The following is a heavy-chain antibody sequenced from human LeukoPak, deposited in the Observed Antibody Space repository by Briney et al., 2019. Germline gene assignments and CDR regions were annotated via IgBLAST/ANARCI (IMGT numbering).Heavy chain of an antibody. CDR1: GGSISSYY. J-gene: IGHJ4*02. V-gene: IGHV4-59*01. D-gene: IGHD1-26*01. Sequence: SETLSLTCTVSGGSISSYYWSWIRQPPGKGLEWIGYIYYSGSTNYNPSLKSRVTISVDTSKNQFSLKLSSVTAADTAVYYCARDRDGSYYDYWGQGTLVTDSS. CDR2: IYYSGST. CDR3: ARDRDGSYYDY.